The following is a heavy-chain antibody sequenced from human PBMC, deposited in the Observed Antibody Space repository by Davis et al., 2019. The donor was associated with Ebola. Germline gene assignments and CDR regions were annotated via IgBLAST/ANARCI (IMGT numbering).Heavy chain of an antibody. CDR3: ARDDTGYSSNLGRFRDHPFDL. V-gene: IGHV1-46*01. CDR2: INPSDGNT. J-gene: IGHJ3*01. Sequence: AASVKVSCKASGYTFTSYYMHWVRQAPGQGLEWMGIINPSDGNTNYAQKFQGRVTMTRDMSTTTVYMELSSLRSEDTAVYYCARDDTGYSSNLGRFRDHPFDLWGQGTMVTVSS. D-gene: IGHD4-11*01. CDR1: GYTFTSYY.